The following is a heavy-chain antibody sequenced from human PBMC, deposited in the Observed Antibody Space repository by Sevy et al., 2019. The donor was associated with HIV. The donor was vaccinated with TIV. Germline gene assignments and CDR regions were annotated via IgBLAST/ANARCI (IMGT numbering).Heavy chain of an antibody. CDR1: GGSISGYY. Sequence: SETLSLTCTVSGGSISGYYWSWIRQPPGKGLEWIGYMFYSGTTNYNPSLESRVTISLDTSKNQFSLKLSSVTAADTAVYYCARIVGYYDFWSGSGWFDTWGQGTLVTVSS. J-gene: IGHJ5*02. CDR2: MFYSGTT. D-gene: IGHD3-3*01. V-gene: IGHV4-59*01. CDR3: ARIVGYYDFWSGSGWFDT.